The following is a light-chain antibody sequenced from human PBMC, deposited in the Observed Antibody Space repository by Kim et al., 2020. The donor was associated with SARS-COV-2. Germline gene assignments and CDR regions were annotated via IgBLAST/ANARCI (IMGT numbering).Light chain of an antibody. Sequence: DIVMTQSPDSLAVSLGERATINCKSSQSVLYSSNNKNYLAWYQQKPGQPPKLLIYWASTRESGVPDRFSGSGSGTDFTLTISSLQAEDVAVYHCQQYYDAPTFGQGTKVDIK. CDR2: WAS. V-gene: IGKV4-1*01. CDR3: QQYYDAPT. CDR1: QSVLYSSNNKNY. J-gene: IGKJ1*01.